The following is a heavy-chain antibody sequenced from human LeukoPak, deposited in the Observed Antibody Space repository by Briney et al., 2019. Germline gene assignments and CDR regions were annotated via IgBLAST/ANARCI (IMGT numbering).Heavy chain of an antibody. CDR1: GFIFSNAW. CDR2: IRYDGSNQ. J-gene: IGHJ4*02. Sequence: PGGSLRLSCAAFGFIFSNAWMSWVRQAPGKGLEWVAFIRYDGSNQYYADSVKGRFTISRDNSKNTLYLQMNSLRAEDTAVYYCAKDRAKYYYDSSGYYPAGHWGQGTLVTVSS. D-gene: IGHD3-22*01. CDR3: AKDRAKYYYDSSGYYPAGH. V-gene: IGHV3-30*02.